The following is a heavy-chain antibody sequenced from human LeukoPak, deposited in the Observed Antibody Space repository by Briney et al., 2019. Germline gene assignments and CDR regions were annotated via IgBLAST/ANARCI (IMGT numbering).Heavy chain of an antibody. CDR3: ATAFLNTAMALGD. CDR1: GYTFTSYG. D-gene: IGHD5-18*01. J-gene: IGHJ4*02. V-gene: IGHV1-24*01. CDR2: FDPEDGET. Sequence: ASVKVSCKASGYTFTSYGISWVRQAPGQGLEWMGGFDPEDGETIYAQKFQGRVTMTEDTSTDTAYMELSSLRSEDTAVYYCATAFLNTAMALGDWGQGTLVTVSS.